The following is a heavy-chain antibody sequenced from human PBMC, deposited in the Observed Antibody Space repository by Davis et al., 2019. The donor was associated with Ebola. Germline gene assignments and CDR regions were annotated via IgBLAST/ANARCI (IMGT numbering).Heavy chain of an antibody. Sequence: GESLKISCAASGFTFSSYSMNWVRQAPGKGLEWVSAISGSGGSTYYADSVKGRFTISRDNAKNSLYLQMNSLRAEDTAVYYCARDLVQQRPFDYWGQGTLVTVSS. CDR2: ISGSGGST. CDR3: ARDLVQQRPFDY. CDR1: GFTFSSYS. D-gene: IGHD6-25*01. J-gene: IGHJ4*02. V-gene: IGHV3-21*01.